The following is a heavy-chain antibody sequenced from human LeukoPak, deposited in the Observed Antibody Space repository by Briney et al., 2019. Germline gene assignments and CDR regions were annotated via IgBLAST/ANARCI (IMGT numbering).Heavy chain of an antibody. CDR2: ISGSGDST. D-gene: IGHD3-10*01. J-gene: IGHJ4*02. CDR3: AKTLPTFYGSGSYYRNPIDY. CDR1: GFTFSSYG. V-gene: IGHV3-23*01. Sequence: GGSLRLSCAASGFTFSSYGMSWVRQAPGKGLEWVSAISGSGDSTFYADSVKGRFTISRDNSKNTLYMLMNSLRAEDTAVYYCAKTLPTFYGSGSYYRNPIDYWGQGTLVTVSS.